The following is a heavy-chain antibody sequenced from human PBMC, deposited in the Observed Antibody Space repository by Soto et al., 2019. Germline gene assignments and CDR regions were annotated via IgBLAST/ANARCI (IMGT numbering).Heavy chain of an antibody. V-gene: IGHV1-69*01. CDR1: GGTFSSYA. Sequence: QVQLVQSGAGVKKPGSSVKLSCKASGGTFSSYAISWVRQAPGQGLEWRGGIIPIFGTANYAQKFKGRVTITPDEFTSTAYMALSSMRSDDTAVYFCARGPHTVTTPYFDYWGQGTMVTFAS. CDR3: ARGPHTVTTPYFDY. J-gene: IGHJ4*02. D-gene: IGHD4-17*01. CDR2: IIPIFGTA.